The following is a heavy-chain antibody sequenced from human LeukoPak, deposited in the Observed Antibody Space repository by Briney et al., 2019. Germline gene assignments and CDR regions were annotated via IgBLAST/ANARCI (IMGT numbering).Heavy chain of an antibody. CDR2: ISSSTSTI. J-gene: IGHJ4*02. Sequence: SGGSLRLSCAASGFTFSGDSMNWVRQAPGKGLEWVSYISSSTSTIYYADSVKGRLTISRDNAKNSLYLQMNSLRDDDTAVYYCARDPGLDYWGQGTLVTVSS. CDR1: GFTFSGDS. CDR3: ARDPGLDY. V-gene: IGHV3-48*02.